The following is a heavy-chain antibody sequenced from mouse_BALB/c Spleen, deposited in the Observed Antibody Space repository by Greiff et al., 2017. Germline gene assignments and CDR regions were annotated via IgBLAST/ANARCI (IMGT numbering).Heavy chain of an antibody. V-gene: IGHV1-4*01. D-gene: IGHD2-4*01. J-gene: IGHJ2*01. Sequence: VKLMESGAELARPGASVKMSCKASGYTFTSYTMHWVKQRPGQGLEWIGYINPSSGYTNYNQKFKDKATLTADKSSSTAYMQLSSLTSEDSAVYYCARLITNGAYYFDYWGQGTTLTVSS. CDR2: INPSSGYT. CDR3: ARLITNGAYYFDY. CDR1: GYTFTSYT.